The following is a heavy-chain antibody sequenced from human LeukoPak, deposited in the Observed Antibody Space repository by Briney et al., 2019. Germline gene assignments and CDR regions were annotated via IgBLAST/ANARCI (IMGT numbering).Heavy chain of an antibody. J-gene: IGHJ4*02. D-gene: IGHD3-16*01. CDR1: GYTFTDYL. Sequence: ASVKVSCKVSGYTFTDYLMHWVHQAPGQGLEWMGLVDPDDGETIYAETCQGRVTITADTSTDTAYIALSSLRSEAPAGDCFATGDDYGRFDYWGQGTLVTVSS. CDR3: ATGDDYGRFDY. CDR2: VDPDDGET. V-gene: IGHV1-69-2*01.